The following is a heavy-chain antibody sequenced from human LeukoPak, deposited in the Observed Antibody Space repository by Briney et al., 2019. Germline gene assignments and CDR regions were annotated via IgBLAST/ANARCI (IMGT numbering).Heavy chain of an antibody. CDR3: ARAPGAVQLWAD. Sequence: SETLSLTCTVSGGSISSSNYYWGWIRQPPGKGLEWIGSIYYSENTYYNPSLKSRVTISVDTSKNQLSLKLSSVTAADTAVYYCARAPGAVQLWADWGQGTLVTVSS. V-gene: IGHV4-39*07. J-gene: IGHJ4*02. D-gene: IGHD5-18*01. CDR2: IYYSENT. CDR1: GGSISSSNYY.